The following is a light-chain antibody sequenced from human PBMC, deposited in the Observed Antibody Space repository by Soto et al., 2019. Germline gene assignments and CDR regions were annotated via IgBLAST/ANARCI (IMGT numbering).Light chain of an antibody. Sequence: QSVLTQPPSVSGAPGQRVTISCTGSSSNIGAGYDVHWYQQLPGTAPKLLIYGNSNRPSGVPDRFSGSKSGTSASLAITGLQAEDEADYYCQSYDSSLSVPSYGFGTGTKVTVL. J-gene: IGLJ1*01. CDR2: GNS. V-gene: IGLV1-40*01. CDR1: SSNIGAGYD. CDR3: QSYDSSLSVPSYG.